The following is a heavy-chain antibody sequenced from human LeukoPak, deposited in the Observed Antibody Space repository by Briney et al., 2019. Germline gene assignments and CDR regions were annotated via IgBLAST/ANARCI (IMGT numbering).Heavy chain of an antibody. D-gene: IGHD2-15*01. CDR3: ARGRYCSADICHSFFFDD. Sequence: GGFLRLSCAASGFTFSSYSMHWVRQAPGKVLKWVAMISHDGRNNYYADSVKGRVTISRDNSKNTVYLQINSLRAEDTAVYYCARGRYCSADICHSFFFDDWGQGTLITVSS. CDR2: ISHDGRNN. CDR1: GFTFSSYS. J-gene: IGHJ4*02. V-gene: IGHV3-30*04.